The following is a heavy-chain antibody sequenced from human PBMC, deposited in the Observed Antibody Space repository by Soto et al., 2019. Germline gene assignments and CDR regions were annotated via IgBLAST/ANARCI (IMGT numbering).Heavy chain of an antibody. Sequence: QVQLVESWGGVVQPGRSLRLSCAASGFTFSSYGMHWVRQAPGKGLAWVAVVSDDGSNKYYADAVKGRFTISRDNSKKTLYLHMNRLRAEDTAVYYCAKEGVYDSSGWSFDYWGKGTLVTVS. CDR1: GFTFSSYG. CDR3: AKEGVYDSSGWSFDY. CDR2: VSDDGSNK. J-gene: IGHJ4*02. V-gene: IGHV3-30*18. D-gene: IGHD3-22*01.